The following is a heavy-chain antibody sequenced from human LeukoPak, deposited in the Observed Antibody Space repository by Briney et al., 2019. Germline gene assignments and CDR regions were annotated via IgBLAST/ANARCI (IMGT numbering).Heavy chain of an antibody. CDR1: GFTFSSYA. J-gene: IGHJ6*03. D-gene: IGHD3-10*01. Sequence: GGSLRLSCAASGFTFSSYAMHWVRQAPGKGLEWVAVISYDGSNKYYADSVKGRFTISRDNSKNTLYLQMNSLRAEDTAVYYCAKSMVRGVMVLAYYYYMDVWGKGTTVTVSS. CDR2: ISYDGSNK. V-gene: IGHV3-30*04. CDR3: AKSMVRGVMVLAYYYYMDV.